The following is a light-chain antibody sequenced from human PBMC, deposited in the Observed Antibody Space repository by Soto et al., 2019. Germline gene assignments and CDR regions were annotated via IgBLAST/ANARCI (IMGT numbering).Light chain of an antibody. CDR2: DVS. CDR1: SRDVGGYNY. J-gene: IGLJ1*01. Sequence: QAVLTQPASVSGSPGQSITISCTGTSRDVGGYNYVSWYQQHPGKAPKFMIYDVSNRPSGVSTRFSGSKSGNTASLTISGLQAEDEADYYCNSYTSSNTRQKLFGTGTKVTV. CDR3: NSYTSSNTRQKL. V-gene: IGLV2-14*01.